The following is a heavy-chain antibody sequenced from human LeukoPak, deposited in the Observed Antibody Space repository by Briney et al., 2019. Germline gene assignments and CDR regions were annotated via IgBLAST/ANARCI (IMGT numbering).Heavy chain of an antibody. J-gene: IGHJ4*02. V-gene: IGHV3-23*01. CDR3: AKDRFVAPSWNYGVLHY. CDR1: GFTFSSYA. Sequence: GGSLRLSCAASGFTFSSYAMSWVRQAPGKGLEWVSAISGSGGSTYYADSVKGRFTISRDNSKNTLYLQMNSLRAEDTAVYYCAKDRFVAPSWNYGVLHYWGQGTLVTVSS. CDR2: ISGSGGST. D-gene: IGHD1-7*01.